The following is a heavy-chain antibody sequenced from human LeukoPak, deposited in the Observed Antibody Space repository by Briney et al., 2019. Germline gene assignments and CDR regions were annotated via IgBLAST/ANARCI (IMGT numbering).Heavy chain of an antibody. D-gene: IGHD6-13*01. J-gene: IGHJ4*02. CDR1: GFTFSSYW. V-gene: IGHV3-7*01. CDR3: AREKEQHLVEDY. CDR2: IKQEGSEK. Sequence: PGGSLRLSCAASGFTFSSYWMSWVRQAPGKGLEWVANIKQEGSEKHYADSVKGRFTISRDNAKNSVYLQMNRLRAEDTAVYYCAREKEQHLVEDYWGQGTLVTVSS.